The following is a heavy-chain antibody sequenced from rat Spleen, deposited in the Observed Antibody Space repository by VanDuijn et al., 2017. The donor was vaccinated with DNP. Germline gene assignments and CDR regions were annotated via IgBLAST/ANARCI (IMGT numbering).Heavy chain of an antibody. V-gene: IGHV5S13*01. J-gene: IGHJ2*01. CDR3: TKRWYGSLDY. CDR1: GFPFSDYD. CDR2: LSSTGVVT. Sequence: EVQLVESGGGLVQPGGSLKLSCAASGFPFSDYDMAWVRQAPMKGLEWVAALSSTGVVTYYRNSVRGRFTVSRDNRKNILYLQMDSLRSEDTATYYCTKRWYGSLDYWGQGVMVTVSP. D-gene: IGHD1-8*01.